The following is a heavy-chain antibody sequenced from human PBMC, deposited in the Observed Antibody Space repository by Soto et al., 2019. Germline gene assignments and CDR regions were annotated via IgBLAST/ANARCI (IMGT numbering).Heavy chain of an antibody. CDR1: GFIFNPYG. CDR2: VSYDGSVK. CDR3: VKDFKWLDNCFDY. J-gene: IGHJ4*01. Sequence: QVQLVESGGGVVQPGRSLRLSCAASGFIFNPYGMHWVRQAPGKGLERVAFVSYDGSVKYYVDSVKGRFTISRDNSKNTLYLEMDSLRAEDTGVYYCVKDFKWLDNCFDYWGQGTLFTVSS. V-gene: IGHV3-30*18. D-gene: IGHD5-12*01.